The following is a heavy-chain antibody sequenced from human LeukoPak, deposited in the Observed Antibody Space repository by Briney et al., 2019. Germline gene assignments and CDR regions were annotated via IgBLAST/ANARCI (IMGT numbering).Heavy chain of an antibody. V-gene: IGHV3-21*03. J-gene: IGHJ4*02. CDR3: TSQGGFDY. CDR1: GFTFSSHA. CDR2: ISSSSDNI. Sequence: PGGSLRLSCAASGFTFSSHAMSWVRQAPGKGLEWVSSISSSSDNIYNADSVKGRFTISRDNAKSSLYLQMNSLRAEDTAVYYCTSQGGFDYWGQGTLVTVSS.